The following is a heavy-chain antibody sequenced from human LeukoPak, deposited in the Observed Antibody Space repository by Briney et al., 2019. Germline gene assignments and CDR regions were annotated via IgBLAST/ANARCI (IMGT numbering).Heavy chain of an antibody. Sequence: SVKVSCKASGGTFSSYAISWVRQAPGQGPEWMGGIIPIFGTANYAQKFQGRVTITADKSTSTAYMELSSLRSEDTAVYYCARGTVAMSHFDYWGQGTLVTVSS. D-gene: IGHD6-19*01. CDR1: GGTFSSYA. CDR3: ARGTVAMSHFDY. J-gene: IGHJ4*02. V-gene: IGHV1-69*06. CDR2: IIPIFGTA.